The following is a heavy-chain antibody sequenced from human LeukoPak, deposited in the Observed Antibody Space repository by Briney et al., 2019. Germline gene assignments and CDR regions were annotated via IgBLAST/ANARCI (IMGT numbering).Heavy chain of an antibody. Sequence: HPGGSLRLSCAASGFTFSSYAMSWVRQAPGKGLEWVSAISGSGGSTYYADSVKGRFTTSRDNSKNTLYLQMNSLRAEDTAVYYCAKSLRDRLYAFDIWGQGTMVTVSS. V-gene: IGHV3-23*01. CDR1: GFTFSSYA. J-gene: IGHJ3*02. CDR2: ISGSGGST. CDR3: AKSLRDRLYAFDI. D-gene: IGHD4-17*01.